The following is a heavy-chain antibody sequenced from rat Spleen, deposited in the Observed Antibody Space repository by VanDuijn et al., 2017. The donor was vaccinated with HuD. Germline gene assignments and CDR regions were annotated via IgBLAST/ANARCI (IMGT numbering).Heavy chain of an antibody. V-gene: IGHV5-19*01. J-gene: IGHJ3*01. CDR3: ATAGTRVSRFAY. CDR1: GFTFSNYG. D-gene: IGHD1-4*01. CDR2: ISISGGSS. Sequence: EVQLVESGGDLVQPGRSLKLSCVASGFTFSNYGLHWIRQAPTKGLEWVASISISGGSSYYRDSVKGRFTLSRDNAKSTLYLQMDSLRSEDTATYYCATAGTRVSRFAYWGQGTLVTVSS.